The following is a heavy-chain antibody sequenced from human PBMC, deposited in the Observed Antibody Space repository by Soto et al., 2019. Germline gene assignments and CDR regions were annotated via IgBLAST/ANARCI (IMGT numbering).Heavy chain of an antibody. Sequence: GGSMRLSCAASGFNFSSYAMRWVRQPPGKGLGWVSTISGSGGSTYYADSVKGRFTISRDNSKNQFSLQLSSVTVADTAFYYCAGGGSIVVATRRLMDVWGKGTTVTVSS. CDR2: ISGSGGST. J-gene: IGHJ6*03. V-gene: IGHV3-23*01. D-gene: IGHD3-22*01. CDR1: GFNFSSYA. CDR3: AGGGSIVVATRRLMDV.